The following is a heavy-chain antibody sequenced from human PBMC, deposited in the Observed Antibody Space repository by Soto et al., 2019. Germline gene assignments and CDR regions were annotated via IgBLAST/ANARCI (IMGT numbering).Heavy chain of an antibody. Sequence: QVQLVQSGAEVKKPGSSVKVSCKASGGTFSSYAISWVRQAPGQGLEWMGGIIPIFGTANYAQKFQGRVTITADESTSTAQMELSSLRSEDTAVYYCARPARFYYDSSGQSAWFDPWGQGTLVTVSS. D-gene: IGHD3-22*01. J-gene: IGHJ5*02. CDR1: GGTFSSYA. CDR2: IIPIFGTA. V-gene: IGHV1-69*12. CDR3: ARPARFYYDSSGQSAWFDP.